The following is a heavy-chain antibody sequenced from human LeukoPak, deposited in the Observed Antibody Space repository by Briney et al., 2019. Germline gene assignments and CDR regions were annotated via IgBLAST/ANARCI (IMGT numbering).Heavy chain of an antibody. CDR3: ARDDYGDLYYYYGMDV. D-gene: IGHD4-17*01. CDR1: GGSFSGYY. CDR2: INHSGST. Sequence: PSETLSLTCAVYGGSFSGYYWGWIRQPPGKGLEWIGEINHSGSTNYNPSLKSRVTMSVDTSKNQFSLKLSSVTAADTAVYYCARDDYGDLYYYYGMDVWGQGTTVTVSS. V-gene: IGHV4-34*01. J-gene: IGHJ6*02.